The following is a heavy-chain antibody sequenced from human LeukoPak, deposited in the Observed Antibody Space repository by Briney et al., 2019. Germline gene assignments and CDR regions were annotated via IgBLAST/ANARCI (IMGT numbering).Heavy chain of an antibody. V-gene: IGHV4-39*01. CDR2: INYSGNT. Sequence: SETLSLTCTVSRGSISISGYWGGWIRQTPGKGLEWIGIINYSGNTYYNPSLKSRVTMSVDTSKNQFSVKLSSVTAADTAMYYCTRHKRVVGSSEIDYWGQGMLVTVSS. J-gene: IGHJ4*02. CDR1: RGSISISGYW. D-gene: IGHD1-26*01. CDR3: TRHKRVVGSSEIDY.